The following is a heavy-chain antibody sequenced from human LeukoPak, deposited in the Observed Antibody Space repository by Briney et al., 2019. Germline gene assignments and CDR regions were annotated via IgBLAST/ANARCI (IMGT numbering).Heavy chain of an antibody. CDR3: ARHRGYCSGGSCYPMDV. D-gene: IGHD2-15*01. CDR1: GGTFSSYA. J-gene: IGHJ6*02. CDR2: IIPILGIA. Sequence: ASVKVSCKASGGTFSSYAISWVRQAPGQGLEWMGRIIPILGIANYAQKFQGRVTITADKSTSTAYMELSSLRSEDTAVYYCARHRGYCSGGSCYPMDVWGQGTTVTVSS. V-gene: IGHV1-69*04.